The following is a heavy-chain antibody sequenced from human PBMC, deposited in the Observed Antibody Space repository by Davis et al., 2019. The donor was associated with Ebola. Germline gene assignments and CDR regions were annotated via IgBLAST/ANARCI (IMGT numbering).Heavy chain of an antibody. D-gene: IGHD3-22*01. CDR1: GGSFSDYY. CDR2: INHSGST. Sequence: MPSETLSLTCAVHGGSFSDYYWNWIRQAPGKGLERIGEINHSGSTNYNPSLKSRVTISVDTSKNQFSLKLSSVTAADTAVYYCARHNYYDSSGYYRWGTFDIWGQGTMVTVSS. V-gene: IGHV4-34*01. J-gene: IGHJ3*02. CDR3: ARHNYYDSSGYYRWGTFDI.